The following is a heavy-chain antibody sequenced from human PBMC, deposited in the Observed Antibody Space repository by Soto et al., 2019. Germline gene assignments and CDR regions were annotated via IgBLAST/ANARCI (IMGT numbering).Heavy chain of an antibody. D-gene: IGHD3-22*01. CDR1: GFTFGDYA. J-gene: IGHJ4*02. V-gene: IGHV3-49*04. CDR2: IRSEEVYGGTT. Sequence: EVQLVESGGGLIQPGRSLRLSCTVSGFTFGDYALSWVRQAPGKGLEWVGFIRSEEVYGGTTQYAASVKGRFTISRDDSKTIAFLQMSSLKTEDTAVYYCARNPYYHDSRGFYHIAYYFDYWGQGTLVTVSS. CDR3: ARNPYYHDSRGFYHIAYYFDY.